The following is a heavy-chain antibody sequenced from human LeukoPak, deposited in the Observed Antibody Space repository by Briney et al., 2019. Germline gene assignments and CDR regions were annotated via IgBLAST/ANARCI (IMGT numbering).Heavy chain of an antibody. J-gene: IGHJ4*02. CDR3: AKGNALYYFDY. CDR2: ISSEGSSI. CDR1: GFTFSTSW. V-gene: IGHV3-23*01. Sequence: PGGSLRLSCAASGFTFSTSWMSWVRQAPGKGLEWVSRISSEGSSISYADSVKGRFTISRDNSKNTLYLQMNSLRAEDTAVYYCAKGNALYYFDYWGQGTLVTVSS.